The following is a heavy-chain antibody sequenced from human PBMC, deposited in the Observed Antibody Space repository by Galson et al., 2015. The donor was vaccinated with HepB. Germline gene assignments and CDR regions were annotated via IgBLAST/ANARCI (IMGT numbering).Heavy chain of an antibody. V-gene: IGHV1-18*01. J-gene: IGHJ4*02. D-gene: IGHD3-9*01. CDR1: GYTFTSYG. CDR2: ISAYNGNT. Sequence: SVKVSCKASGYTFTSYGISWVRQAPGQGLEWMGWISAYNGNTNYAQKLQGRVTMTTDTSTSTAYLELRSLRSDDTAVYYCARDSGYDMLTGYYRPGDYWGQGTLVTVSS. CDR3: ARDSGYDMLTGYYRPGDY.